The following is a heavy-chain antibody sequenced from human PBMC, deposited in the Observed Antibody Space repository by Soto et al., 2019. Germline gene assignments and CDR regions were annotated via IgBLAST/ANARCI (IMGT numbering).Heavy chain of an antibody. CDR3: AIYLPKQTGYSSSWIEYYFDY. CDR2: FDPEGGET. Sequence: ASVKVSCKVSGYTLTELSMHWVRQAPGKGLEWMGGFDPEGGETIYAQKFQGRVTMTEDTSTDTAYMELSSLRSEDTAVYYCAIYLPKQTGYSSSWIEYYFDYWGQGTLVTVSS. J-gene: IGHJ4*02. D-gene: IGHD6-13*01. CDR1: GYTLTELS. V-gene: IGHV1-24*01.